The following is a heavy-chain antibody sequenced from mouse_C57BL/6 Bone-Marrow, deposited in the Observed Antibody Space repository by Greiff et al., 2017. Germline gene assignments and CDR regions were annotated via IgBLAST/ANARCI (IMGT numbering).Heavy chain of an antibody. J-gene: IGHJ2*01. CDR3: ARWDYYGSSSYFDY. V-gene: IGHV1-52*01. Sequence: QVQLQQPGAELVRPGSSVKLSFKASGYTFTSYWMHWVKQRPIQGLEWIGNIDPSDSETHYNQKFKDKATLTVDKSSSTAYMQLSSLTSEDSAVYYCARWDYYGSSSYFDYWGQGTTLTVSS. CDR1: GYTFTSYW. CDR2: IDPSDSET. D-gene: IGHD1-1*01.